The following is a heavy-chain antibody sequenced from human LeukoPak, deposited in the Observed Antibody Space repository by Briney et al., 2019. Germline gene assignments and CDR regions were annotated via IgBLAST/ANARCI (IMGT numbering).Heavy chain of an antibody. Sequence: SQTLSLTCAVSGGSISSGGSSWSWIRQPPGKGLEWIGYIYHSGSTYYNPSLKSRVTISVDRSKNQFSLKLSSVTAADTAVYYCARSAGYCSGGSCYGGLFNWFDPWGQGTLVTVSS. V-gene: IGHV4-30-2*01. CDR1: GGSISSGGSS. D-gene: IGHD2-15*01. CDR3: ARSAGYCSGGSCYGGLFNWFDP. J-gene: IGHJ5*02. CDR2: IYHSGST.